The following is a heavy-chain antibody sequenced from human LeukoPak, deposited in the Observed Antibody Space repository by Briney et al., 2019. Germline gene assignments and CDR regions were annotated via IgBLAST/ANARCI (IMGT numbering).Heavy chain of an antibody. D-gene: IGHD6-13*01. Sequence: GGSLRLSCAASGFTFSGTTMHWVRQASGKGLEWVGRIRSKANSYATAFGASVKGRFTISRDNSKNTLYLQMNSLRAEDTAVYYCAKGLSAAGTVYWGQGTLVTFSS. CDR1: GFTFSGTT. V-gene: IGHV3-73*01. J-gene: IGHJ4*02. CDR3: AKGLSAAGTVY. CDR2: IRSKANSYAT.